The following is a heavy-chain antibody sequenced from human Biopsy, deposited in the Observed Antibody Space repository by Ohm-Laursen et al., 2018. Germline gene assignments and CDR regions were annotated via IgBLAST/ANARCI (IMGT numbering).Heavy chain of an antibody. J-gene: IGHJ4*02. D-gene: IGHD5-12*01. Sequence: SDTLSLTCTVSGDSISSGGNYWSWIRQFPGKGLEWIAYTYHTGSTYYNPSLKSRLSIAIDTSKNQFSVSLRSVTAADTAVYYCARADMVTTIVDYWGQGTLVTVSS. CDR3: ARADMVTTIVDY. CDR2: TYHTGST. V-gene: IGHV4-31*03. CDR1: GDSISSGGNY.